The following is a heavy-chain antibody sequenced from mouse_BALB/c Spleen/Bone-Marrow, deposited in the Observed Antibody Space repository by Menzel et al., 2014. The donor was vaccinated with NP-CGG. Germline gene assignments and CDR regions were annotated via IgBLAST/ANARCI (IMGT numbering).Heavy chain of an antibody. Sequence: QVQLQQSGAELVKPGASVKLPCKASGYTFTSYYMYWVKQRPGQGLEWIGELDPGRGSSFYNEKFKAKATLTADKSANTAYMQLSSLTSEDAAVYFCARDGNYAAMDYWGQGTSVTVSS. CDR1: GYTFTSYY. CDR3: ARDGNYAAMDY. CDR2: LDPGRGSS. J-gene: IGHJ4*01. D-gene: IGHD2-1*01. V-gene: IGHV1-77*01.